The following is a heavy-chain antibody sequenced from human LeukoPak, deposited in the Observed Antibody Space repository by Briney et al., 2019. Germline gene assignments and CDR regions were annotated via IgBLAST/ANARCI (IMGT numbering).Heavy chain of an antibody. Sequence: ASVKVSCKASGGTFSNYAISRVRQAPGQGLEWMGRIIPIFGIANYAQKFQGRVTITADKSTTTAYMDLSSLRSEDTAVYYCARMPYYYDSSGYSTTPYFDYWGQGTLVTVSS. J-gene: IGHJ4*02. V-gene: IGHV1-69*04. CDR1: GGTFSNYA. D-gene: IGHD3-22*01. CDR2: IIPIFGIA. CDR3: ARMPYYYDSSGYSTTPYFDY.